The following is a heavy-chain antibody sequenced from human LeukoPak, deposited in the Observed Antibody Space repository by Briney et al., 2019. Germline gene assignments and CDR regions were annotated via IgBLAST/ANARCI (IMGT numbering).Heavy chain of an antibody. CDR1: GYSSTSYW. D-gene: IGHD5-18*01. V-gene: IGHV5-51*01. CDR2: IYPGESDP. Sequence: GESLKISCKGSGYSSTSYWIGWVRQMHGKGLEWMGIIYPGESDPRYSPSFQGQVTISADKSISTAYLQWSSLKASDTAMYYCARQRIQLWYLDYWGQGTLVTVSS. CDR3: ARQRIQLWYLDY. J-gene: IGHJ4*02.